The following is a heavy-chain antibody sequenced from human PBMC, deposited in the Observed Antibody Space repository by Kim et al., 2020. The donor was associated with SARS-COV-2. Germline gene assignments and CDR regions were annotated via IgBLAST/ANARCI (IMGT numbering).Heavy chain of an antibody. CDR1: GFKFTRFA. J-gene: IGHJ6*02. V-gene: IGHV3-23*01. D-gene: IGHD3-10*01. CDR3: AKEGDAAVSFNYYYYGMDV. CDR2: ISVSGDNT. Sequence: GGSLRLSCAASGFKFTRFAMPWVRQAPGKGLEWVAAISVSGDNTYYADSVKGRFTISRDNSENSVYVQMTSLRVEDTATYYCAKEGDAAVSFNYYYYGMDVWGQGTTVTVSS.